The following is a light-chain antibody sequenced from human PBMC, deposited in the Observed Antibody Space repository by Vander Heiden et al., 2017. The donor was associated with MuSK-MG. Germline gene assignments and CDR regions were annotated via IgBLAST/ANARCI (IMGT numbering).Light chain of an antibody. V-gene: IGKV3-15*01. Sequence: EIVMTQSPATLSVSPGERATLSCRASQSVSSNLAWYQQKPGQAPRLLIYGASTRATGIPARFSGSGSGTEFTHTISSLQSEDFAVYYCQQDNNWPLTFGQGTRLEIK. CDR3: QQDNNWPLT. CDR2: GAS. CDR1: QSVSSN. J-gene: IGKJ5*01.